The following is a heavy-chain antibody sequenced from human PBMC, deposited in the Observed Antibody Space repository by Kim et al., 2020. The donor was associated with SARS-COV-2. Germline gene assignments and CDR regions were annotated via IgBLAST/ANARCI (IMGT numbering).Heavy chain of an antibody. V-gene: IGHV3-48*03. CDR3: ARRPPYHYYGSGSPYYYGMDV. D-gene: IGHD3-10*01. CDR2: ISSSGSTI. CDR1: GFTFSSYE. Sequence: GGSLRLSCAASGFTFSSYEMNWVRQAPGKGLEWVSYISSSGSTIYYADSVKGRFTISRDNAKNSLYLQMNSLRAEDTAVYYCARRPPYHYYGSGSPYYYGMDVWGQGTTVTVSS. J-gene: IGHJ6*02.